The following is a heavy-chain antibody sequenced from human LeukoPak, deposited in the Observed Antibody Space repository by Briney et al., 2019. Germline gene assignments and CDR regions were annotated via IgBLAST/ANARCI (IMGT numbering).Heavy chain of an antibody. D-gene: IGHD5-18*01. J-gene: IGHJ5*02. Sequence: SETLSLTCTVSGGSISSSSYYWGWIRQPPGKGLEWIGSIYYSGSTYYNPSLKSRVTISVDTSKNQFSLKLSSVTAADTAVYYCARLERGYSCDQHWFDPWGQGTLVTVSS. CDR2: IYYSGST. CDR1: GGSISSSSYY. CDR3: ARLERGYSCDQHWFDP. V-gene: IGHV4-39*01.